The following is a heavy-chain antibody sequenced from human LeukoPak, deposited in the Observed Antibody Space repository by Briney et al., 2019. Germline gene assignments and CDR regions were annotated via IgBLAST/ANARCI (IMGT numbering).Heavy chain of an antibody. CDR2: INPNSGGT. V-gene: IGHV1-2*02. Sequence: ASVKVSCKASGYTFTGYYMHWVRQAPGQGLEWMGWINPNSGGTNYAQKFRGRVTMTRDTSISTAYMELSRLRSDDTAVYYCARFGSRYCRSTSCYYFDYWGQGTLVTVSS. J-gene: IGHJ4*02. CDR1: GYTFTGYY. CDR3: ARFGSRYCRSTSCYYFDY. D-gene: IGHD2-2*01.